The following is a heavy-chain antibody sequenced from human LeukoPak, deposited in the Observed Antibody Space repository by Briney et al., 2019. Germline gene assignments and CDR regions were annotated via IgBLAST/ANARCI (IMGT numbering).Heavy chain of an antibody. V-gene: IGHV3-66*01. Sequence: GRSLRLSCAASGFTVSSNYMSWVRQAPGKGLEWVSVIYSGGSTYYADSVKGRFTISRDNSKNTLYLQMNSLRAEDTAVYYCARAIPNYYDSSGYEGYWGQGTLVTVSS. CDR3: ARAIPNYYDSSGYEGY. CDR1: GFTVSSNY. CDR2: IYSGGST. J-gene: IGHJ4*02. D-gene: IGHD3-22*01.